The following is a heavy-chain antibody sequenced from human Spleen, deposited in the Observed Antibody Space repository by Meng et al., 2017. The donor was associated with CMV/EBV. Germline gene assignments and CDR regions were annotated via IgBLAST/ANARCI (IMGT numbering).Heavy chain of an antibody. D-gene: IGHD3-3*01. CDR2: ISGSGGST. CDR3: VVSGYFSYYYYYGMDV. Sequence: GGSLRLSCAASGFTFSSYAMSWVRQAPGKGLEWVSAISGSGGSTYYADSVKGRFTISRDNSKNKLYLQMNSLRAEDTAVYYCVVSGYFSYYYYYGMDVWGQGTTVTVSS. V-gene: IGHV3-23*01. CDR1: GFTFSSYA. J-gene: IGHJ6*02.